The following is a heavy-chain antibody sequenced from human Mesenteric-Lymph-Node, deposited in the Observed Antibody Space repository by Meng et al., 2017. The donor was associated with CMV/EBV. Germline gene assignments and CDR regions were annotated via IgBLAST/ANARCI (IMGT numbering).Heavy chain of an antibody. J-gene: IGHJ4*02. D-gene: IGHD3-3*01. CDR2: IKQDGSEK. CDR1: GFTFSSYW. V-gene: IGHV3-7*01. Sequence: GESLKISCAASGFTFSSYWMSWVRQAPGKGLEWVANIKQDGSEKYYVDSVKGRFTISRDNAKNSLYLQMNSLRAEDTAVYYCAKEFWRGYYSDYWGQGTLVTVSS. CDR3: AKEFWRGYYSDY.